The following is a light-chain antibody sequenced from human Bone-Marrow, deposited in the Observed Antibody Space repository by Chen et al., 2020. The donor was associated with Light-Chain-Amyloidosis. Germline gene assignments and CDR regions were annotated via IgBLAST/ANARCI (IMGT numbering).Light chain of an antibody. V-gene: IGLV2-14*03. CDR2: DVS. CDR3: SSYTSTYTVL. CDR1: TRDVGAYDY. Sequence: QSVLTQPASVSESPGQAITISCIGTTRDVGAYDYVSWYQQHPRQAPKLILHDVSNRPSGVSDRCAGSKSDNTASMTISGLQAEDEADYYCSSYTSTYTVLFGGGTKLTVL. J-gene: IGLJ2*01.